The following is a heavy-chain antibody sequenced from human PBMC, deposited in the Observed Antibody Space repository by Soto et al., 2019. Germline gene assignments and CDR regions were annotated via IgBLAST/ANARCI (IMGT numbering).Heavy chain of an antibody. CDR3: VRTGVDAVSGYYGMDV. CDR2: IYPGDSDT. Sequence: GESLKISCKAAGYIFSNYWIGWVRQMPGKGLEWMGIIYPGDSDTRYSPSFQGQVTISADESISTAYLQWSSLKASDTAMYYCVRTGVDAVSGYYGMDVWGQGTTVTVSS. CDR1: GYIFSNYW. V-gene: IGHV5-51*01. D-gene: IGHD3-10*01. J-gene: IGHJ6*02.